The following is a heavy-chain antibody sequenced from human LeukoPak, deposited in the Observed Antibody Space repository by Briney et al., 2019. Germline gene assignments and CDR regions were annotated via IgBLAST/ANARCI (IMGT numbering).Heavy chain of an antibody. J-gene: IGHJ4*02. V-gene: IGHV3-21*01. CDR1: GFTFSSYS. CDR2: IRSSSSYI. Sequence: PGGSLRLSCAASGFTFSSYSMNWVRQAPGKGLEWVSSIRSSSSYIYYADSVKGRFTISRDNAKNSLYLQMNSLRAEDTAVYYCARVPGYCSGGSCYFYYFDYWGQGTLVTVSS. CDR3: ARVPGYCSGGSCYFYYFDY. D-gene: IGHD2-15*01.